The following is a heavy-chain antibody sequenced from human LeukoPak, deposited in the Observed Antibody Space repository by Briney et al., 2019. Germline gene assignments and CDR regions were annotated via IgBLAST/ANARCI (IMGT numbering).Heavy chain of an antibody. Sequence: GESLKISCKGSGYRFTNYWIGWVRQMPGKGLEWMGIIYPGDSDTRYSPSLQGQVTVSADKSTSTAYLQWSGLKASDTAMYYCGRLGSSWYYFDYWGQGTLVTVSS. CDR3: GRLGSSWYYFDY. D-gene: IGHD6-13*01. CDR2: IYPGDSDT. V-gene: IGHV5-51*01. CDR1: GYRFTNYW. J-gene: IGHJ4*02.